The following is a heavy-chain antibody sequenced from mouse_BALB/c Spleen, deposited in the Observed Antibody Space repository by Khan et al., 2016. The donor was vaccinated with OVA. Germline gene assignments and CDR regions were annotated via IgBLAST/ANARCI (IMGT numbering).Heavy chain of an antibody. D-gene: IGHD2-1*01. CDR2: IYPGNVNT. V-gene: IGHV1S56*01. Sequence: QVQLQQSGPELVKPGASVRISCKASGYTFTTYYINWVKQRPGQRLEWIGWIYPGNVNTKYNEMFKGKATLTADKSSSTAYMQHSRQTSDDSACYFCAREDYYVNYRAWFAYWGQGTLVTVST. J-gene: IGHJ3*01. CDR3: AREDYYVNYRAWFAY. CDR1: GYTFTTYY.